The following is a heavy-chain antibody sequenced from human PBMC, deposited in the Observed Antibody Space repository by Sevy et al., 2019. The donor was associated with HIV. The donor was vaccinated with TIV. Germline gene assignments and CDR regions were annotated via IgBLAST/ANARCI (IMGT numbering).Heavy chain of an antibody. CDR3: VKMSYSGYYAFDS. Sequence: GGSLRLSCAASGFTFTNYWMSWVRQAPGKGLEWVANIKQDGSAKYYVDSVKGRFTISRDNAKNSLYLQMNSLRAEDTDVYYCVKMSYSGYYAFDSWGQGTLVTVSS. CDR2: IKQDGSAK. CDR1: GFTFTNYW. J-gene: IGHJ3*02. V-gene: IGHV3-7*01. D-gene: IGHD1-26*01.